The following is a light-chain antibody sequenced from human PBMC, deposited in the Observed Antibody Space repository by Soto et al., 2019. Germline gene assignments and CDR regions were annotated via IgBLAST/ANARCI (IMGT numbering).Light chain of an antibody. CDR1: SSNIGAGYD. CDR2: GNN. Sequence: QSMVTQPPSASGALGQRVTISCTGSSSNIGAGYDVHWYQQFPGRAPRLLIFGNNNRPSGVPDRFSGSKSGTSAFLDISGLQADDEADYYCQSFDTRLNSVVFGGGTKVTVL. V-gene: IGLV1-40*01. CDR3: QSFDTRLNSVV. J-gene: IGLJ2*01.